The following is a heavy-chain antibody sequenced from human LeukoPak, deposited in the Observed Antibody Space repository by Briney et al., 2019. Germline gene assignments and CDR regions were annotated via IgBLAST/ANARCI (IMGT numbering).Heavy chain of an antibody. D-gene: IGHD6-13*01. CDR3: ARESAAVVNGSAP. Sequence: SETLSLTCTVSGGSISSYYWSWIRQPPGKGLEWIGYIYYSGSTNYNPSLKSRVTISVDTSKNQFSLKLSSVTAADPAVYYCARESAAVVNGSAPGGQGTRVTVSS. J-gene: IGHJ5*02. V-gene: IGHV4-59*01. CDR1: GGSISSYY. CDR2: IYYSGST.